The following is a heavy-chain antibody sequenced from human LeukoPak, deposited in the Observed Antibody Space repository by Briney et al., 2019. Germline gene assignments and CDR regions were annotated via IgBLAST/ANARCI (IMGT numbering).Heavy chain of an antibody. CDR1: GFTLSSNY. V-gene: IGHV3-66*01. Sequence: GWSLRLSCAPSGFTLSSNYMSWVRQAPGKGLEWVSVIYSGVSTYYADSAKGRFTISKDNSKNTLYLQMNSLRAEDTPVYYCARVQDDYVWGSYRQHFLYYFDYWGQGTLVTVSS. J-gene: IGHJ4*02. CDR3: ARVQDDYVWGSYRQHFLYYFDY. CDR2: IYSGVST. D-gene: IGHD3-16*02.